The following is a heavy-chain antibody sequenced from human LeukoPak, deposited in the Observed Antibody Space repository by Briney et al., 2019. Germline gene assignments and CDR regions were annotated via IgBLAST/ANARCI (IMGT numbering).Heavy chain of an antibody. V-gene: IGHV4-39*01. Sequence: SETLSLTCTVSGGSINNNDYYWGWIRQPPGKGLECIGGIHYSGATYYIPSLKSRVTISVDTSKNQFSLKLNSVTAADTAVYYCARRKANLNWFDTWGRGTLSASPQ. CDR3: ARRKANLNWFDT. CDR2: IHYSGAT. CDR1: GGSINNNDYY. J-gene: IGHJ5*02.